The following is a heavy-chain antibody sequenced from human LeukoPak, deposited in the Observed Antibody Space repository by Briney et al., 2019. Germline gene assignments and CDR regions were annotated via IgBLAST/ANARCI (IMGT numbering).Heavy chain of an antibody. Sequence: GGSLRLSCAASGFTVSSNYMSWVRQAPGKWLEWVSVIYSGGSTYYADSVKGRFTISRDNSKNTLYLQMNSLRAEDTAVYYCAKGASLKWRDAFDIWGQGTMVTVSS. CDR3: AKGASLKWRDAFDI. CDR2: IYSGGST. V-gene: IGHV3-53*05. CDR1: GFTVSSNY. D-gene: IGHD1-26*01. J-gene: IGHJ3*02.